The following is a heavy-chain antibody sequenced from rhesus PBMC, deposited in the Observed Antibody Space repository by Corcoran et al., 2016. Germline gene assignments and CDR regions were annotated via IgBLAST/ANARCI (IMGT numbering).Heavy chain of an antibody. Sequence: QVQLQESGPGLVQPSETLSLTCAVSGYSISSGYYWGWIRQPPGKGLEYMRYIRGSSGSTSYNPSLKSRVTISKDTSKNKFSLKLSSVTAADTAVYYCARLEIQWVQSWDYWGQGVLVTVSS. V-gene: IGHV4-99*01. J-gene: IGHJ4*01. D-gene: IGHD5-24*01. CDR3: ARLEIQWVQSWDY. CDR2: IRGSSGST. CDR1: GYSISSGYY.